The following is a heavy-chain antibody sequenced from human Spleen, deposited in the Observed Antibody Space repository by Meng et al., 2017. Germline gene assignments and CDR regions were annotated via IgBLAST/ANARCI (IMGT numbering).Heavy chain of an antibody. V-gene: IGHV4-34*01. CDR1: GGSFSDYY. J-gene: IGHJ4*02. CDR3: ARDEGHGSGSD. D-gene: IGHD3-10*01. CDR2: INHSGST. Sequence: SETLSLTCAVYGGSFSDYYWNWIRQPPGKGLEWIGEINHSGSTNYNPSLKSRVTISVDTSKNQFSLKLTSVTAADTAVYSCARDEGHGSGSDWGQGTLVTVSS.